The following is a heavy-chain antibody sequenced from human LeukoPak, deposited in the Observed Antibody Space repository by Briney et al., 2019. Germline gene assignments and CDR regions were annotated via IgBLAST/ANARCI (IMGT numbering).Heavy chain of an antibody. CDR1: GFTFSSYG. CDR3: ARDEQKGGSGFDY. D-gene: IGHD2-15*01. Sequence: GGSLRLSCAASGFTFSSYGMIWVRQAPGKGLEWVSTITNSGDSTYYTDSVKGRFTISRDDSRNTLYLQMDSLRAEDTAVYYCARDEQKGGSGFDYWGQGTLVTVSS. J-gene: IGHJ4*02. CDR2: ITNSGDST. V-gene: IGHV3-23*01.